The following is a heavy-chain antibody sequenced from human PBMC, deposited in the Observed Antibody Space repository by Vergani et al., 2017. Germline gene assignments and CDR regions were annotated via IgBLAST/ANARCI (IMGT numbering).Heavy chain of an antibody. J-gene: IGHJ6*02. CDR1: GFTFSSYS. CDR3: TRENYYGSGSYYSYYYYYGMDV. CDR2: IRSKANSYAT. V-gene: IGHV3-73*01. D-gene: IGHD3-10*01. Sequence: EVQLVESGGGLVQPGGSLRLSCAASGFTFSSYSMNWVRQASGKGLEWVGRIRSKANSYATAYAASVKGRFTISRDDSKNTAYLQMNSLKTEDTAVYYCTRENYYGSGSYYSYYYYYGMDVWGQGTTVTVSS.